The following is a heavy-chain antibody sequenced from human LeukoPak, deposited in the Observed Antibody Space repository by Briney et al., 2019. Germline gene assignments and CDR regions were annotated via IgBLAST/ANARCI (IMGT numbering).Heavy chain of an antibody. J-gene: IGHJ5*02. D-gene: IGHD3-3*01. V-gene: IGHV3-23*01. CDR2: ISGSGGRT. CDR3: AREPTSSGWFDT. Sequence: GGSLRLSCAASGFTFSSYAMSWVRQAPGMGLEWASAISGSGGRTYFADSLKGRFTISRDNSKNTLYIQMNSLRAEDTAVYYCAREPTSSGWFDTWGQGTLVTVSS. CDR1: GFTFSSYA.